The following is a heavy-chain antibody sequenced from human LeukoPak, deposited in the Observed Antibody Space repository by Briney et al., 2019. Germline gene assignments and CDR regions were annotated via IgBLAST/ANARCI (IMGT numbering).Heavy chain of an antibody. CDR2: IYYSGST. Sequence: SETLSLTCTVSGGSISSSSYYWGWIRQPPGKGLGWIGSIYYSGSTYYNPSLKSRVTISVDTSKNQFSLKLSSVTAADTAVYYCARQGPATHYYDSSGYYSDFDYWGQGTLVTVSS. V-gene: IGHV4-39*01. CDR3: ARQGPATHYYDSSGYYSDFDY. D-gene: IGHD3-22*01. CDR1: GGSISSSSYY. J-gene: IGHJ4*02.